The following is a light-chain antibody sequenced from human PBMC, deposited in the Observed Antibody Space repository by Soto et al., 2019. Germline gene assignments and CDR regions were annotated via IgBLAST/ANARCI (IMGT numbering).Light chain of an antibody. Sequence: QSALTQPASVSGSPGQSITVSCTGTNSDVGGYNYVSWYQHHPGKAPRLMIYEVSNRPSGVSNRFSGSKSGNTASLTISGLQSEDEADYYCTSYTRSSALVFGSGTKVTVL. J-gene: IGLJ6*01. CDR2: EVS. CDR1: NSDVGGYNY. V-gene: IGLV2-14*01. CDR3: TSYTRSSALV.